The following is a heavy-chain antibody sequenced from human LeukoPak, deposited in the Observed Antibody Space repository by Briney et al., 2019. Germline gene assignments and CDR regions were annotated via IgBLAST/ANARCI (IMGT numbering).Heavy chain of an antibody. D-gene: IGHD2-2*01. CDR1: GYSFTTHW. CDR2: IVPSDSYT. CDR3: ARGGAVERYCSSTSCYWVDAFDI. V-gene: IGHV5-10-1*01. Sequence: GESLKISCKGSGYSFTTHWISWVRHMPVKGLEWMGRIVPSDSYTNYSPSFQGHVTISADKSISTAYLQWSSLKASDTAMYYCARGGAVERYCSSTSCYWVDAFDIWGQGTMVTVSS. J-gene: IGHJ3*02.